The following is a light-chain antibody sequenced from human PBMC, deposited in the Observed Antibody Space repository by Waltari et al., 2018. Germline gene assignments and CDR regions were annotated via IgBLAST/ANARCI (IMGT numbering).Light chain of an antibody. J-gene: IGKJ3*01. Sequence: DIVMTQSPDSLAVSLGERATINCKASQSILKRSNNNNYLAWYQQKPGQPPKLLFYWASTRESGVPDRFSGSGSGTDFTLTISSLQAEDVAVYYCQQYYISPFTFGPGTKVDIK. CDR2: WAS. CDR1: QSILKRSNNNNY. V-gene: IGKV4-1*01. CDR3: QQYYISPFT.